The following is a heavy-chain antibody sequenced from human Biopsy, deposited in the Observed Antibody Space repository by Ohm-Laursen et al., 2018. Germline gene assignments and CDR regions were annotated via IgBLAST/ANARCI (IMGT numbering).Heavy chain of an antibody. CDR1: GFTFGDYY. J-gene: IGHJ4*02. V-gene: IGHV3-11*01. Sequence: SLRLSCAASGFTFGDYYMSWIRQAPGKGLAWLSYISGSGVTKMYADSVKGGFTDSRDNAKNSLYLEMNNLTVEDTAVYYCATDGAGSYNENWGQGTLGSVSS. D-gene: IGHD3-10*01. CDR3: ATDGAGSYNEN. CDR2: ISGSGVTK.